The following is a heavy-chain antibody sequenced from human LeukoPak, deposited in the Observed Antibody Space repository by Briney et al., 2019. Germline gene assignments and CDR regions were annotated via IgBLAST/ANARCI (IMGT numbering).Heavy chain of an antibody. CDR3: ARVTYDSSGYYHTYYYYVDV. J-gene: IGHJ6*03. CDR1: GGSISGYY. CDR2: IYSSGST. V-gene: IGHV4-59*01. Sequence: SETLSLTCAVYGGSISGYYLTWIRQPPGKGLEWIGYIYSSGSTKYNPSLKSRVTISVDTSKNQFSLNLSSVTAADTAVYYCARVTYDSSGYYHTYYYYVDVWGNGTTVTVSS. D-gene: IGHD3-22*01.